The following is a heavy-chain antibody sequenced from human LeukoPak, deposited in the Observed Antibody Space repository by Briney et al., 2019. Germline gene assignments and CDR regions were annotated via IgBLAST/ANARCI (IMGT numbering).Heavy chain of an antibody. J-gene: IGHJ3*02. Sequence: PSETLSLTCTVSGGSISSGSYYWSWIRQPTGKGLEWIGRIYTSGSTNYNPSLKSRVTISVDTSKNQFSLKLSSVTAADTAVYYCARDSTSSYAFDIWGQGTMVTVSS. CDR3: ARDSTSSYAFDI. D-gene: IGHD2-2*01. CDR1: GGSISSGSYY. CDR2: IYTSGST. V-gene: IGHV4-61*02.